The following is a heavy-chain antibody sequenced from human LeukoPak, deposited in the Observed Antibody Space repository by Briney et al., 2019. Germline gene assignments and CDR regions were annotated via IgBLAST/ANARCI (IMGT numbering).Heavy chain of an antibody. CDR3: ATERYDSSGPIGGGFDY. CDR2: FDPEDGET. D-gene: IGHD3-22*01. J-gene: IGHJ4*02. V-gene: IGHV1-24*01. CDR1: GYTLTELA. Sequence: GASVKVSCKVSGYTLTELAMHWVRQAPGKGLEWMGGFDPEDGETIYAQKFQGRVTVSEDTSTGTASMELRSMGSEDTAVYYCATERYDSSGPIGGGFDYWGQGTLVTVSS.